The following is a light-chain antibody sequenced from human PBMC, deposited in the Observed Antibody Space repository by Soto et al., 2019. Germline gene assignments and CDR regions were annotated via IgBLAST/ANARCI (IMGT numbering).Light chain of an antibody. J-gene: IGKJ2*01. CDR3: QQYGSSAYT. Sequence: EIVLTQSPGTLSLSPGERATLSCRASQSVSSSYLAWYQQKPGQAPRLLIYGASSRATGIPDRFSGSGSGXXXXXXXSRLEPEDFAVYYCQQYGSSAYTFGQGTKLEIK. V-gene: IGKV3-20*01. CDR1: QSVSSSY. CDR2: GAS.